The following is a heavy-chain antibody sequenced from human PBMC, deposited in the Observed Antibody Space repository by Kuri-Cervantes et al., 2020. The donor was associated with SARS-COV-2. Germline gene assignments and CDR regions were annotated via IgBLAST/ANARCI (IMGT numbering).Heavy chain of an antibody. J-gene: IGHJ3*02. Sequence: LVKPTQTLTLTCTFSGFSLSTSGMCVSWIRQPPGKALEWIGNIYNSGSTYYNPSLKSRVTISVDTSKKQFSQKLSSVTAADTAMYYCVTSLPRSGWDGEDAFDIWGQGTMVTVSS. D-gene: IGHD6-19*01. CDR1: GFSLSTSGMC. V-gene: IGHV4-30-2*03. CDR3: VTSLPRSGWDGEDAFDI. CDR2: IYNSGST.